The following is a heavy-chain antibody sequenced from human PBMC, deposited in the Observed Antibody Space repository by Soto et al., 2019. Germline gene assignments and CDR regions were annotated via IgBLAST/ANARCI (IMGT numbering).Heavy chain of an antibody. CDR3: AKDRDQVGAAYYFDY. J-gene: IGHJ4*02. CDR1: GFTFSRYG. D-gene: IGHD1-26*01. CDR2: ISYDGRDK. V-gene: IGHV3-30*18. Sequence: PGGSLRLSCAASGFTFSRYGMHWVRQAPGKGLEWVAVISYDGRDKYHADSVKGRFTISRDNSRNTVYLQMNSLRAEDTAVYYCAKDRDQVGAAYYFDYWGQGTLVTVSS.